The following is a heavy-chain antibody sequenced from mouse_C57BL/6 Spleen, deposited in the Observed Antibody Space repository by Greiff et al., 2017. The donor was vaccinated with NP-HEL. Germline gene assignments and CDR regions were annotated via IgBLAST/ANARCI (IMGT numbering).Heavy chain of an antibody. V-gene: IGHV1-61*01. J-gene: IGHJ2*01. Sequence: QVQLQQPGAELVRPGSSVKLSCKASGYTFTSYWMDWVKQRPGQGLEWIGNIYPSDSETHYNQKFKDKATLTVDKSSSTAYMHLSSLTSEDSAVYCCARSGTWTCHFDDWGQGTTLTVSS. CDR2: IYPSDSET. CDR1: GYTFTSYW. D-gene: IGHD3-1*01. CDR3: ARSGTWTCHFDD.